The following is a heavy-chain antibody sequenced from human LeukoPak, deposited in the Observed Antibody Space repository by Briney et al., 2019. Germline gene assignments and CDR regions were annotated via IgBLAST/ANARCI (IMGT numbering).Heavy chain of an antibody. CDR1: GYTLTELS. J-gene: IGHJ3*02. CDR3: ATGDILTGKHAFDI. CDR2: FDPEDGET. Sequence: ASVKVSCKVSGYTLTELSMHWVRQAPGKGLEWMGGFDPEDGETIYAQKFQGRVTMTEDTSTDTAYMELSSLRSEDTAVYYCATGDILTGKHAFDIWGQGTMVTVSS. V-gene: IGHV1-24*01. D-gene: IGHD3-9*01.